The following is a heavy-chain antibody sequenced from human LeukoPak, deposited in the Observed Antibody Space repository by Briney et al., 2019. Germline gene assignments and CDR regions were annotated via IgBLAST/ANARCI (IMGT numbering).Heavy chain of an antibody. Sequence: ASVKVSCKASGYSFTSYDINWVRQATGQGLEWMGWMNPNSGNTGYAQKFQGRVTMTRNTSISTAYMELSSLRSEDTAVYYCARAPSITGTTPPGYWGQGTLVTVSS. CDR3: ARAPSITGTTPPGY. CDR2: MNPNSGNT. D-gene: IGHD1-7*01. J-gene: IGHJ4*02. CDR1: GYSFTSYD. V-gene: IGHV1-8*01.